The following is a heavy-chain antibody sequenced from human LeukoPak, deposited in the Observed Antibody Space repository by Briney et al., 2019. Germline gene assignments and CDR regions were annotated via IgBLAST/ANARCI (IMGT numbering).Heavy chain of an antibody. CDR1: GRSISSSNW. CDR2: IYHSGST. D-gene: IGHD3-9*01. V-gene: IGHV4-4*02. Sequence: PSGTLSLTCAVSGRSISSSNWWSWVRQPPGKGLEWIGEIYHSGSTNYNPSLKSRITISVDKSKNQFSLKLSSVTAADTAVYYCARRSDFDWLSLYYFDYWGQGTLVTVSS. CDR3: ARRSDFDWLSLYYFDY. J-gene: IGHJ4*02.